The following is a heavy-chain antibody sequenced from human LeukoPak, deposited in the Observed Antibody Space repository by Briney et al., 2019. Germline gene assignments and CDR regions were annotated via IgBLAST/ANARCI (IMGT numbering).Heavy chain of an antibody. D-gene: IGHD4-17*01. CDR3: ARLYGDYGEYFDY. CDR1: GYSFTNYW. J-gene: IGHJ4*02. CDR2: IYPRDSDT. V-gene: IGHV5-51*01. Sequence: GESLKISCKGSGYSFTNYWIGWVRQMPGQGVEWLGLIYPRDSDTRYRPSFQGQVIISADKSISTAYLQWSSLKASDTAMYYCARLYGDYGEYFDYWGQGTLVTASS.